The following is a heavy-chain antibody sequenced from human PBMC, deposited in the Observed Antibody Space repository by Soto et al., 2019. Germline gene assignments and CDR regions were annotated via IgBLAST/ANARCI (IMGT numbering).Heavy chain of an antibody. Sequence: GASVKVSCKASGYTFTSYAMHWVRQAPGQRLEWMGWINAGNGNTKYSQKFQGRVTITRDTSASTAYMELSSLRSEDTAVYYCARNRVVTTDLPDYWGQGTLVTVSS. V-gene: IGHV1-3*01. J-gene: IGHJ4*02. CDR1: GYTFTSYA. CDR3: ARNRVVTTDLPDY. D-gene: IGHD2-21*02. CDR2: INAGNGNT.